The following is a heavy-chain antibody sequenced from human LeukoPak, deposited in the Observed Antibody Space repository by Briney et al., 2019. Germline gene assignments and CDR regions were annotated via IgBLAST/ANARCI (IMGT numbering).Heavy chain of an antibody. CDR1: GASISSTSYY. CDR2: TYYRGTI. CDR3: ARDWNRYAY. D-gene: IGHD1-1*01. J-gene: IGHJ4*02. V-gene: IGHV4-39*07. Sequence: SETLSLTCTVSGASISSTSYYWGWLRQPPGKGLEWIGSTYYRGTIYYNPSLKSRFTITVDTSKKQFCLKLSSVTAADTEVYYWARDWNRYAYWGQGTLVTVSS.